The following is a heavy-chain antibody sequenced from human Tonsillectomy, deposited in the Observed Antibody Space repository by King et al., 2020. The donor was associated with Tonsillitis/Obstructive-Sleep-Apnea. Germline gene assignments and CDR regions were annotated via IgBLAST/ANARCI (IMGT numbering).Heavy chain of an antibody. J-gene: IGHJ4*02. CDR3: IKGGVATILPFEY. CDR2: ISWNSGSI. Sequence: VQLVESGGGLVQPGRSLRLSCAASGFTFDDYAMHWVRQAPGKGLEWVSGISWNSGSIGYADSVKGRFTISRDNARNSRYPQRNSLRAEDTAFDYCIKGGVATILPFEYWGQGTLCTVSS. CDR1: GFTFDDYA. V-gene: IGHV3-9*01. D-gene: IGHD5-12*01.